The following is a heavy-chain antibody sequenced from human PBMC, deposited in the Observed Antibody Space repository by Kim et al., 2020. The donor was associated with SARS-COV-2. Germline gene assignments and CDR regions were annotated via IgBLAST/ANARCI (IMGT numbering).Heavy chain of an antibody. CDR1: GGSISSSSYY. J-gene: IGHJ5*01. V-gene: IGHV4-39*07. Sequence: SETLSLTCTVSGGSISSSSYYWGWIRQPPGKGLEWIGSIYYSGSTYYNPSLKSRVTISVDTSKNQFSLKLSSVTAADTAVYYCARDRTITIFGVVTNWF. D-gene: IGHD3-3*01. CDR2: IYYSGST. CDR3: ARDRTITIFGVVTNWF.